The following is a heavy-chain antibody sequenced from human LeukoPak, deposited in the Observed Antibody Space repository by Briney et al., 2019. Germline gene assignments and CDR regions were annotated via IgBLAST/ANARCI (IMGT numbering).Heavy chain of an antibody. D-gene: IGHD2-15*01. Sequence: PGGSLRLSCAASGFTFSSYAMGWVRQAPGXGLEWVSLITGSGGSTFYADSVKGRFTISRDNSKSTLYLQMNSLRAEDTAVYYCARDSRDIAWYFDFWGQGTLVTVSS. V-gene: IGHV3-23*01. J-gene: IGHJ4*02. CDR1: GFTFSSYA. CDR3: ARDSRDIAWYFDF. CDR2: ITGSGGST.